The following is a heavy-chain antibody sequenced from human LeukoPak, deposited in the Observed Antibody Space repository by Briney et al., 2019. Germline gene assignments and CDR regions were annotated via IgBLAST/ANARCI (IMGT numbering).Heavy chain of an antibody. D-gene: IGHD5-12*01. Sequence: GGSLRLSCAASGFTFSSYSMNWVRQAPGKGLEWVSSISSSSSHIYYADSVKGRFTISRDNAKNSLYLQMNSLRAEDTAVYYCARVSGYDGYFDYWGQGTLVTVSS. CDR1: GFTFSSYS. V-gene: IGHV3-21*01. CDR2: ISSSSSHI. J-gene: IGHJ4*02. CDR3: ARVSGYDGYFDY.